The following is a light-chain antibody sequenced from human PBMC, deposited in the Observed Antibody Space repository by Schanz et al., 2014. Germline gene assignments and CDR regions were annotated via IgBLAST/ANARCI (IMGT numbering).Light chain of an antibody. J-gene: IGLJ2*01. V-gene: IGLV2-14*01. CDR2: DVS. CDR3: SSYTSSNTLVV. Sequence: QSVLTQPASVSGSPGQWITISCTGTSSDVGGYNYVSWFQQHAGKAPKVMIYDVSNRPSGVSHRFSGSKSGNTASLTISGLQAEDEADYYCSSYTSSNTLVVFGGGTKLTVL. CDR1: SSDVGGYNY.